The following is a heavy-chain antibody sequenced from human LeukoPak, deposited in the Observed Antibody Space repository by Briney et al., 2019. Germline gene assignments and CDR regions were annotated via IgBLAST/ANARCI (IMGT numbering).Heavy chain of an antibody. D-gene: IGHD2-2*01. CDR2: ISAYNGNT. J-gene: IGHJ6*03. Sequence: ASVKVSCKASGYTFTSYGISWVRQAPGQGLEWMGWISAYNGNTNYAQKLQGRVTMTTDTSTSTAYMELRSLRSDDTAVYYCARFGGYCSSTSCSSPGSYYYYMDVWGKGTTVTVSS. V-gene: IGHV1-18*01. CDR3: ARFGGYCSSTSCSSPGSYYYYMDV. CDR1: GYTFTSYG.